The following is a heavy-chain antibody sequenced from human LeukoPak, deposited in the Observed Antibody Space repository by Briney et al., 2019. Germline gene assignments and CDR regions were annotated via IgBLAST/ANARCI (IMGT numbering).Heavy chain of an antibody. CDR2: IRSKANSYAT. D-gene: IGHD2-2*01. CDR3: ARDCITTTCLGRY. CDR1: GFTFSGSA. Sequence: PGGSLRLSCAASGFTFSGSAMHWVRQASGRGLEWVGRIRSKANSYATAYAASVKGRFTISRDDSKNTAYLQMNSLKTEDTAVYYCARDCITTTCLGRYWGQGTLVTVSS. V-gene: IGHV3-73*01. J-gene: IGHJ4*02.